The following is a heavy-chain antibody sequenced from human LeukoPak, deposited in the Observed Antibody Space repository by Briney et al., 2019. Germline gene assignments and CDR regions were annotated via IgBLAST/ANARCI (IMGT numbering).Heavy chain of an antibody. J-gene: IGHJ4*02. CDR3: ARTIAEAARFDY. Sequence: PGGSLRLSCTASGFTFSSYNMSWVRQAPGKGLEWVSHISTSSSTIYYADSVKGRFTISRDNAKNSLYLQMNSLRAEDTAVYYCARTIAEAARFDYWGQGTLVTVSS. D-gene: IGHD6-13*01. V-gene: IGHV3-48*01. CDR2: ISTSSSTI. CDR1: GFTFSSYN.